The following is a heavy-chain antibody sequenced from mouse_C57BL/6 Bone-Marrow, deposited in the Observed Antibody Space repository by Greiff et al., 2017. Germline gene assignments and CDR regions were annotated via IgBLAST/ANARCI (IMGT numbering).Heavy chain of an antibody. CDR2: IDPSDSYT. Sequence: QVQLQQPGAELVKPGASVKLSCKASGYTFTSYWMQWVKQRPGQGLEWIGEIDPSDSYTNYNQQFKGKATLTVDTSSSTAYMQLSSLTSEDSAVYYCARDPMITTGYYYAMDYWGQGTSVTGSS. D-gene: IGHD2-4*01. CDR1: GYTFTSYW. CDR3: ARDPMITTGYYYAMDY. V-gene: IGHV1-50*01. J-gene: IGHJ4*01.